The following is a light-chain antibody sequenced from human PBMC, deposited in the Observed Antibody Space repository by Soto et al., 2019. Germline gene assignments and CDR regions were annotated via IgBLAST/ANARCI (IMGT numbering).Light chain of an antibody. Sequence: QSVLTQPPSVSGAPGQRVTISCTGSSYNSGAGYDVHWYQQLPGTAPKLLIYGNSNRPSGVPDRFSGSKSGTSASLAITGLQAEDEADYYCQSYDSSLSDVVYGGGTKLTVL. CDR3: QSYDSSLSDVV. V-gene: IGLV1-40*01. CDR2: GNS. CDR1: SYNSGAGYD. J-gene: IGLJ2*01.